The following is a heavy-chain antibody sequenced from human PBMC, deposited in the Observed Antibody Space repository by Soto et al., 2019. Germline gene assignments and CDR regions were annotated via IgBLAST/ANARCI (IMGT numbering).Heavy chain of an antibody. J-gene: IGHJ6*04. CDR2: IRSKAYGGTT. V-gene: IGHV3-49*04. Sequence: PGGSLRLSCTASGFTFGDYAMSWVRQAPGKGLEWVGFIRSKAYGGTTEYAASVKGRFTISRDDSKSIAYLQMNSLKTEDTAAFYCTRVLTRTLRLSTDRHYYYGMEVWGKGTTVTVS. D-gene: IGHD4-4*01. CDR3: TRVLTRTLRLSTDRHYYYGMEV. CDR1: GFTFGDYA.